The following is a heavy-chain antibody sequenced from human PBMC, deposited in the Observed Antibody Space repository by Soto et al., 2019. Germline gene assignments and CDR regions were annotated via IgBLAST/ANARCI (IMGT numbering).Heavy chain of an antibody. V-gene: IGHV4-31*03. J-gene: IGHJ4*02. D-gene: IGHD6-13*01. CDR2: SYYRGST. CDR3: ARERAAAGIDY. Sequence: QVQLQESAPGLVKPSQTLSLTCTVTGGSISSGGDYWTWIRQHPGKGLEWTGYSYYRGSTYYNPSLKSRVSMSVDTSKNQFSLKVNSVTAEDTAVYYCARERAAAGIDYWGQGTLVTVSS. CDR1: GGSISSGGDY.